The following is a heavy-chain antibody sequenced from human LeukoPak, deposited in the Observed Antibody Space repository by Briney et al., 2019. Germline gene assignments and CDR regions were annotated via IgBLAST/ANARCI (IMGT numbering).Heavy chain of an antibody. CDR3: AHDRSRWVNDAFDI. Sequence: KESGPTLVQPTQTLTLTCTFSGFSLSTTGVGVGWVRQPPGKALEWLALIYWDDDKRYLPSLKSRLTITKDTSKNQVLLTVTNMDPVDTGTYYCAHDRSRWVNDAFDIWGQGTLVTVSS. CDR1: GFSLSTTGVG. J-gene: IGHJ3*02. CDR2: IYWDDDK. V-gene: IGHV2-5*02. D-gene: IGHD3-22*01.